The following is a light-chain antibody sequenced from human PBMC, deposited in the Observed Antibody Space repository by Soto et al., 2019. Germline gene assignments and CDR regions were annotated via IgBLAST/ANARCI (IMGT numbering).Light chain of an antibody. J-gene: IGKJ1*01. CDR2: GAS. Sequence: VVMTESPPKRAVSGKRGAPRAFRSSQSVGSNYLAWYQQRPGQPPNLLVFGASHRAPDIPDRFSGSGSGTEFTLTLRRREPEDFAVHYCQQYGSSIQTFGQGTKVDIK. CDR3: QQYGSSIQT. CDR1: QSVGSNY. V-gene: IGKV3-20*01.